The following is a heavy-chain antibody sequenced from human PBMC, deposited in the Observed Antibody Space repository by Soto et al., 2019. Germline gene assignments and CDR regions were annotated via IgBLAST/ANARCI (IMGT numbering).Heavy chain of an antibody. V-gene: IGHV1-69*01. CDR3: AREQWSHLRSFENYNGMEV. D-gene: IGHD2-8*01. CDR1: AGTFTNSI. Sequence: QVHLVQSGPEVKKPGSSVKVSCRASAGTFTNSIISWVRQARGQGLEWLGAIMPVSGAAIYAQIFKGRITITAAESTSTVYMELSSLRSDDTAVYYCAREQWSHLRSFENYNGMEVWGQGTPVTVSS. CDR2: IMPVSGAA. J-gene: IGHJ6*02.